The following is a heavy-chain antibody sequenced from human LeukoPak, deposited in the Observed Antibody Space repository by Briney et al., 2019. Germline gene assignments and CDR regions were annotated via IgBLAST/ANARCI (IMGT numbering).Heavy chain of an antibody. J-gene: IGHJ4*02. Sequence: GGSLRLSCAASGFTFSSYAISWVRQAPGKGLEWVSAISGSGDITYYADSVKGRFTISRDSSKNTLYLQMNSLRAEDTAVYYCAKDRKYSSGPSDYFDYWGQGTLVTVSS. V-gene: IGHV3-23*01. CDR1: GFTFSSYA. D-gene: IGHD6-19*01. CDR2: ISGSGDIT. CDR3: AKDRKYSSGPSDYFDY.